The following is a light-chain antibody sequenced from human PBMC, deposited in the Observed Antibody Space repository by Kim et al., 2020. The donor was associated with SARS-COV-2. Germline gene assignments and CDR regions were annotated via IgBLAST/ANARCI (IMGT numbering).Light chain of an antibody. J-gene: IGLJ2*01. CDR2: EGT. V-gene: IGLV3-1*01. CDR3: QAWDDRTVI. Sequence: SYELTQPLSVSVSPGQTAIITCSGDTLADKYAFWYQQKPGQSPVLVIYEGTERPSGIPERFSASKSGATATLTISGTQAMDEADYYCQAWDDRTVIFGGGTKLIVL. CDR1: TLADKY.